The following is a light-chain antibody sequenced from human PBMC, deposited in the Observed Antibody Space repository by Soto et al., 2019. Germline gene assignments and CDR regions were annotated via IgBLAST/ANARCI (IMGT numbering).Light chain of an antibody. Sequence: DIQMTQSPSSLSASVGDRVTITCRASQSISSYVNWYQQKPGKAPKLLIYAASSLQSGVPSRFSGSGSGTDFTLTISSMQPEEFATYYCQQSYSTPYTFGPGTKLEIK. J-gene: IGKJ2*01. CDR3: QQSYSTPYT. CDR2: AAS. CDR1: QSISSY. V-gene: IGKV1-39*01.